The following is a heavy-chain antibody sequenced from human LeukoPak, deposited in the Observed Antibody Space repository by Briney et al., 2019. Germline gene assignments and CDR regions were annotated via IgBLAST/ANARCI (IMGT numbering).Heavy chain of an antibody. Sequence: GSSVKVSCKASGGTFSSYAINRVRQAPGQGLEWMGWMNPNSGNTGYAQKFQGRVTMTRNTSISTAYMELSSLRSEDTAVYYCARGGSSSSWSTYYYYYMDVWGKGTTVTISS. V-gene: IGHV1-8*02. CDR1: GGTFSSYA. CDR3: ARGGSSSSWSTYYYYYMDV. D-gene: IGHD6-13*01. J-gene: IGHJ6*03. CDR2: MNPNSGNT.